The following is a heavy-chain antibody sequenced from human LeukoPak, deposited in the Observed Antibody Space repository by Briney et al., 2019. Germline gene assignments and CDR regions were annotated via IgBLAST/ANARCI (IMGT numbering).Heavy chain of an antibody. CDR1: DGSISTSDYY. V-gene: IGHV4-39*07. CDR2: IYYSGST. D-gene: IGHD2-2*01. CDR3: ARASVRPAAMISYYMDV. J-gene: IGHJ6*03. Sequence: SETLSLTCTVSDGSISTSDYYWGWIRQPPGKGLEWIGSIYYSGSTYYNPSLRGRVTIFVDTSKNQFSLKLSSVTAADTAVYYCARASVRPAAMISYYMDVWGKGTTVTVSS.